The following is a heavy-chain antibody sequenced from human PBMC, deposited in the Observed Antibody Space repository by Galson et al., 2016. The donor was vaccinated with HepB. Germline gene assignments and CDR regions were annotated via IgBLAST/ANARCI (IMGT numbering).Heavy chain of an antibody. CDR3: ARDEPIFDY. D-gene: IGHD1-14*01. V-gene: IGHV3-21*01. CDR1: GFTFRNYG. J-gene: IGHJ4*02. CDR2: ISSSSYI. Sequence: LRLSCAASGFTFRNYGMTWVRQAPGKGLEWVSSISSSSYIYYADSVKGRFTISRDNAKNSLYLQMNSLRAEDTAVYYCARDEPIFDYWGQGTLVTVSS.